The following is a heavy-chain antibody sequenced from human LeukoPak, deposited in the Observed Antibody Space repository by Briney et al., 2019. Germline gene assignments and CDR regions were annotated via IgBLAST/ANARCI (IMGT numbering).Heavy chain of an antibody. Sequence: GGSLRLSCAASGFTFSSYAMSWVRQAPGKGLEWVSVIYSGGSTYYADSVKGRFTISRDNSKNTLYLQMNSLRAEDTAVYYCARERVDRPRYFDYWGQGTLVTVSS. CDR2: IYSGGST. CDR3: ARERVDRPRYFDY. D-gene: IGHD1-14*01. V-gene: IGHV3-53*01. J-gene: IGHJ4*02. CDR1: GFTFSSYA.